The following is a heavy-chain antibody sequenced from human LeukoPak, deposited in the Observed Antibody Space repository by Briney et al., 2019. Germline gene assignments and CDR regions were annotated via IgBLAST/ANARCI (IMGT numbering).Heavy chain of an antibody. CDR3: ARGRELWLLSY. CDR1: GGSFSGYY. J-gene: IGHJ4*02. D-gene: IGHD5-18*01. V-gene: IGHV4-34*01. CDR2: INHSGST. Sequence: PSETLSLTCAVYGGSFSGYYWSWIRQPPGKGLEWIGEINHSGSTNYNPSLKSRVTISVDTSKNQFSLKLSSVTAADTAVYYCARGRELWLLSYWGQGTLSPSPQ.